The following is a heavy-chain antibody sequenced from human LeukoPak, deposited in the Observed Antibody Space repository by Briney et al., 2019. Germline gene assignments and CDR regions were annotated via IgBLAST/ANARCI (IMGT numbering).Heavy chain of an antibody. J-gene: IGHJ4*02. V-gene: IGHV3-21*01. Sequence: PGGSLRLSCAASGFTFSSYSMNWVRQAPGKGLEWVSSISSSSSYIYYADSVKGRFTISRDNAKNSLYLQMNSLRAEDTAVYCCASSWLYSSSSGGWGQGTLVTVSS. CDR2: ISSSSSYI. CDR1: GFTFSSYS. CDR3: ASSWLYSSSSGG. D-gene: IGHD6-6*01.